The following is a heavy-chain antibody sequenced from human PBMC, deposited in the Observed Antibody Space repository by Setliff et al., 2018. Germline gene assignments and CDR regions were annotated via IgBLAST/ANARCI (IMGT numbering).Heavy chain of an antibody. J-gene: IGHJ4*02. CDR2: IIPLFETT. CDR3: ARAPAYVGNLMVVVTTEGYYFDS. V-gene: IGHV1-69*06. D-gene: IGHD3-22*01. CDR1: GGIFHSFS. Sequence: SVKVSCKASGGIFHSFSITWVRQAPGQGLEWVGRIIPLFETTNYVEKFQGRVTITADKSTSTAYMELSRLTSEDTAVYFCARAPAYVGNLMVVVTTEGYYFDSWGQGTLVTVSS.